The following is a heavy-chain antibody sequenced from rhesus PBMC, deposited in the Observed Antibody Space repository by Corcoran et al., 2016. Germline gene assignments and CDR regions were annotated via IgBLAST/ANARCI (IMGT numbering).Heavy chain of an antibody. Sequence: QVQLQASGPGVVTPSETLSLTCAVSGGTISSGHYYWSWTRPPPGMGLEWIGGNYSNSESTNNNPSLKSRVTMSKDTSKKQFSLKLSSVTATDTAVYYCASSRGLLGNYGLDSWGQGVVVTVSS. J-gene: IGHJ6*01. D-gene: IGHD3-28*01. CDR3: ASSRGLLGNYGLDS. V-gene: IGHV4S12*01. CDR2: NYSNSEST. CDR1: GGTISSGHYY.